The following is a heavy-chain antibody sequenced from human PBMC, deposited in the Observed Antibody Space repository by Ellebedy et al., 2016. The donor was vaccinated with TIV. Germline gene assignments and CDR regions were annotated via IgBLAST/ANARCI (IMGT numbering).Heavy chain of an antibody. CDR2: INNDGSSP. J-gene: IGHJ4*03. CDR1: GFTFSSHW. V-gene: IGHV3-74*01. D-gene: IGHD2-21*02. CDR3: ARVRFGDTAVDY. Sequence: HTGGSLRLSCAASGFTFSSHWMHWVRQTPGKGLVWVSRINNDGSSPGYADSVKGRFTISRDNAKNTLYLQMNSLRAEDTAVYYCARVRFGDTAVDYWGQGTLVTVSS.